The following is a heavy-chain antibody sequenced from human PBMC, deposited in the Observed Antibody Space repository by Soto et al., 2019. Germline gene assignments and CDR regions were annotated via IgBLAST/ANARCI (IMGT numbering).Heavy chain of an antibody. J-gene: IGHJ3*02. V-gene: IGHV4-59*08. CDR3: ARSLRYCSSTSCWAFDI. D-gene: IGHD2-2*01. CDR2: IYYSGST. CDR1: GGSISSYY. Sequence: SETLSLTCTVSGGSISSYYWSWIRQPPGKGLEWIGYIYYSGSTNYNPSLKSRVTISVDTSKNQFSLKLSFVTAADTAVYYCARSLRYCSSTSCWAFDIWGQGTMVTVSS.